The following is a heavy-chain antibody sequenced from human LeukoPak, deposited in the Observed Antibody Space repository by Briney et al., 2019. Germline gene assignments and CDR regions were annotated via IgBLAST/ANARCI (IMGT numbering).Heavy chain of an antibody. CDR2: IYDRGTI. V-gene: IGHV4-39*07. Sequence: KTLETLSLTCTVSGASISSGGYYENWIRQPPGKGLEWLGGIYDRGTIYYNPSLNSRVTISVDTSKNQFSLKLSSATAADTAFYYCTRARAHWGQGILVTVSS. CDR1: GASISSGGYY. J-gene: IGHJ4*02. CDR3: TRARAH.